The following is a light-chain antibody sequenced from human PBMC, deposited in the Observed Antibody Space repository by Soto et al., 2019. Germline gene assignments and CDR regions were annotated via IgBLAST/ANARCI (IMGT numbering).Light chain of an antibody. CDR3: QQAHDWPHI. V-gene: IGKV3-15*01. Sequence: EIVMTQSPATLSVSPGESATLSCRASQSISSELAWYQQKPGQPPRLLIYGASTRATGVPARFTGSGSGSDFTLNISVLQSEDFAVYYSQQAHDWPHIFCQRNSLEI. CDR1: QSISSE. J-gene: IGKJ2*01. CDR2: GAS.